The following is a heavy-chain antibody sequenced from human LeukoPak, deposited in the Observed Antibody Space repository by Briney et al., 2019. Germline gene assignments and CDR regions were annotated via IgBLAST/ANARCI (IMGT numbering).Heavy chain of an antibody. Sequence: GGSLRLSCAASGFTFSSYAMNWVRQAPGKGLEWVSGISASRSIYYADSVKGRFTISRDNSKNTLYLQVNSLRADDTAVYYCAKGSYYDSSGYYYFDYWGQGTLVTVSS. CDR3: AKGSYYDSSGYYYFDY. CDR2: ISASRSI. CDR1: GFTFSSYA. J-gene: IGHJ4*02. V-gene: IGHV3-23*01. D-gene: IGHD3-22*01.